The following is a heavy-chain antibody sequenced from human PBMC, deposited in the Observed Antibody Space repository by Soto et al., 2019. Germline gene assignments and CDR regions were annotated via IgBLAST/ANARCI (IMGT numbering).Heavy chain of an antibody. CDR3: VKGSWLDDI. V-gene: IGHV3-23*01. Sequence: EVQLLESGGGLGQPGGSLRLSCTASGFTFVTYEMTWVRQAPGKGLDWVSTIRGGGDDTTYYADSVRGRFTISIDNSTNAPYLQMSSLRPEETAVYYCVKGSWLDDIGGQGTLVTVSS. CDR1: GFTFVTYE. J-gene: IGHJ4*02. CDR2: IRGGGDDTT. D-gene: IGHD3-9*01.